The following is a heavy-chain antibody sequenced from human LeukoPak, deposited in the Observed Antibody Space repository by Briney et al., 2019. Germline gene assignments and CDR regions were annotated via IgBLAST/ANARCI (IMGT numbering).Heavy chain of an antibody. D-gene: IGHD1-26*01. CDR1: GYTFTSYG. J-gene: IGHJ4*02. V-gene: IGHV1-18*01. Sequence: ASVKVSCKASGYTFTSYGISGVRQAPGQGLEWMGWISAYNGNTNYAQKLQGRVTMTTDTSTSTAYMELRSLRSDDTAVYYCAREALVGATYYFDYWGQGTLVTVSS. CDR3: AREALVGATYYFDY. CDR2: ISAYNGNT.